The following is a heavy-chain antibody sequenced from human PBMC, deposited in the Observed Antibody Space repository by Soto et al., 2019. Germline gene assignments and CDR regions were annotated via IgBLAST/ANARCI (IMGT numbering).Heavy chain of an antibody. J-gene: IGHJ6*02. D-gene: IGHD5-12*01. CDR1: GGTFSSYA. Sequence: QVQLVQSGAEVKKPGSSVKVSCKASGGTFSSYAISWVRQAPGQGLEWMGGIIRIFGTANYAQKFQGRVTITADESTSTAYMELSSLRSEDTAVYYCAREVSYSGYDFNYSYYYGMDVWGQGTTVTVSS. CDR2: IIRIFGTA. V-gene: IGHV1-69*01. CDR3: AREVSYSGYDFNYSYYYGMDV.